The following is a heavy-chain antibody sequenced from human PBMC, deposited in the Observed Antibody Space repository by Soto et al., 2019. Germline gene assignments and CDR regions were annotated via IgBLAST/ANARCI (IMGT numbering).Heavy chain of an antibody. CDR2: IYYSGST. CDR1: GGSISSGRYY. CDR3: ARTKSNCSGGSCYASTFDY. D-gene: IGHD2-15*01. V-gene: IGHV4-31*03. J-gene: IGHJ4*02. Sequence: SETLSLTCTVSGGSISSGRYYWSWIRQHPGKGLEWIGYIYYSGSTYYNPSLKSRVTISVDTSKNQFSLKLSSVTAADTAVYYCARTKSNCSGGSCYASTFDYWGQGTLVTVSS.